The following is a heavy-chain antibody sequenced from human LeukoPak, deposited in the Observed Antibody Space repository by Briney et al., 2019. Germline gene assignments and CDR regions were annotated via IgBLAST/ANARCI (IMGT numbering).Heavy chain of an antibody. Sequence: PGGSLRLSCAASGFTFSSYSMNWVRQAPGKGLEWVSSISSSSSYIYYADSVKGRFTISRDNAKNSLYLQMNSLRAEDTAVYYCATHSLPGHYGSKSVVDYWGQGTLVTVSS. CDR3: ATHSLPGHYGSKSVVDY. J-gene: IGHJ4*02. CDR2: ISSSSSYI. D-gene: IGHD4-23*01. CDR1: GFTFSSYS. V-gene: IGHV3-21*01.